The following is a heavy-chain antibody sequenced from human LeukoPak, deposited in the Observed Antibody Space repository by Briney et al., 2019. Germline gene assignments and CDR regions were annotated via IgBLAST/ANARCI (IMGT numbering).Heavy chain of an antibody. V-gene: IGHV4-39*01. CDR3: GRLLKFDSSGYYKPNWFDP. CDR2: IYYSGST. J-gene: IGHJ5*02. D-gene: IGHD3-22*01. Sequence: SETLSLTCTVSGGSISSSSYYWGWIRQPPGKGLEWTGSIYYSGSTYYNPSLKSRVTISVDTSKNQFSLKLSSVTAADTAVYYCGRLLKFDSSGYYKPNWFDPWGQGTLVTVSS. CDR1: GGSISSSSYY.